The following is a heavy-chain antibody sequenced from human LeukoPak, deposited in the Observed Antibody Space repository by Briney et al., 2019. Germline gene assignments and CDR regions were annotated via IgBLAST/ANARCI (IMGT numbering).Heavy chain of an antibody. D-gene: IGHD2-2*01. V-gene: IGHV4-34*01. CDR1: GGSFSGYY. Sequence: KPSETLSLTCAVYGGSFSGYYWSWIRQPPGKGLEWIGEINHSGSTNYNPSLKSRVTISVDTSKNQFSLKLSSVTAADTAVYYCASPFLGYCSSTSCRRPINMDVWGQGTTVTVSS. CDR3: ASPFLGYCSSTSCRRPINMDV. J-gene: IGHJ6*02. CDR2: INHSGST.